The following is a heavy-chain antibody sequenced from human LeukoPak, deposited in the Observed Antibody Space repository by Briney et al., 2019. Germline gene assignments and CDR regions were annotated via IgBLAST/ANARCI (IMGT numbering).Heavy chain of an antibody. CDR2: ISGSASST. D-gene: IGHD3-10*01. J-gene: IGHJ3*02. Sequence: GGSLRLSCAASGFTFSNYAMSWVRQAPGKGLEWVSAISGSASSTYHADSVQGRFTISRDNSKNTLYLQMNSLRAEDTAVYYCAKTVRGVNDAFDIWGQGTMVTVSS. CDR1: GFTFSNYA. V-gene: IGHV3-23*01. CDR3: AKTVRGVNDAFDI.